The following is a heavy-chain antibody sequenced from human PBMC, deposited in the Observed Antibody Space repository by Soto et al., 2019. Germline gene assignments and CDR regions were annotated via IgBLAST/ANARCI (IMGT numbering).Heavy chain of an antibody. CDR1: GYMFTSYF. J-gene: IGHJ4*02. Sequence: QGHLVQSGAEVKRHGASVRVSCESSGYMFTSYFIHWVRQAPGQGLEWVGVINPSDGTTTYAQKFQARITMTRDTSTTTVDMELSSLRSEDTAVYYCARDKDSSARPRAEFDYWGQGTLITVSS. D-gene: IGHD6-19*01. CDR2: INPSDGTT. V-gene: IGHV1-46*01. CDR3: ARDKDSSARPRAEFDY.